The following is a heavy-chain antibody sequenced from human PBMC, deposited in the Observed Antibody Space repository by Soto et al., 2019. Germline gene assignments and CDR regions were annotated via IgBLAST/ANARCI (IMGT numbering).Heavy chain of an antibody. Sequence: GGSLRLSCAASGFTFSSYSMNWVRQAPGKGLEWVSSISSSSSYIYYADSVKGRFTISRDNAKNSLYLQMNSLRAEDTAVYYCARAPVDTAMVSALCDYWGQGTLVTVSS. D-gene: IGHD5-18*01. V-gene: IGHV3-21*01. CDR2: ISSSSSYI. CDR3: ARAPVDTAMVSALCDY. J-gene: IGHJ4*02. CDR1: GFTFSSYS.